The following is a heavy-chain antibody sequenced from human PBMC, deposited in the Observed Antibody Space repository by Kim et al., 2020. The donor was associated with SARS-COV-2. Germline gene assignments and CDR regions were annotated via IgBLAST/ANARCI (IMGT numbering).Heavy chain of an antibody. Sequence: GGSLRLSCAASGFTISSYAMHWVRQAPGKGLEWVAVISYDGSNKYYADSVKGRFTISRDNSKNTLYMQMNSLRAEDTAVYYCARDTGFSGISSSWEGNFDYWGQGTLVTVSS. D-gene: IGHD6-13*01. CDR2: ISYDGSNK. CDR1: GFTISSYA. CDR3: ARDTGFSGISSSWEGNFDY. V-gene: IGHV3-30*04. J-gene: IGHJ4*02.